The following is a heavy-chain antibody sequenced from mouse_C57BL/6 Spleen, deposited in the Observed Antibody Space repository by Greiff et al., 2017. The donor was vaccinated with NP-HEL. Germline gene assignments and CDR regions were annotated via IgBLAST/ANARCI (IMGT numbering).Heavy chain of an antibody. CDR2: INPSTGGT. Sequence: EVKLMESGPELVKPGASVKISCKASGYSFTGYYMNWVKQSPEKSLEWIGEINPSTGGTTYNQKFKAKATLTVDKSSSTAYMQLKSLTSEDSAVYYCARRAMVTHYFDYWGQGTTLTVSS. J-gene: IGHJ2*01. V-gene: IGHV1-42*01. D-gene: IGHD2-2*01. CDR1: GYSFTGYY. CDR3: ARRAMVTHYFDY.